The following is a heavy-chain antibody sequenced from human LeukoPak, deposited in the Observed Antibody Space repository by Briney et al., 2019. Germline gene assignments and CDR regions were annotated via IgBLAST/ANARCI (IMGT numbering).Heavy chain of an antibody. Sequence: SETLSLPCTVSGRLISTYYWSWIRQPTGKGPEWIGRIHSSGTTHYNPSLRSRVTLSIDTSKNQFSLKLSSVTAADTAVYYCGRLNLPAVSGAFDYWGQGTLITVSS. CDR2: IHSSGTT. V-gene: IGHV4-4*07. CDR1: GRLISTYY. CDR3: GRLNLPAVSGAFDY. J-gene: IGHJ4*02. D-gene: IGHD2-2*01.